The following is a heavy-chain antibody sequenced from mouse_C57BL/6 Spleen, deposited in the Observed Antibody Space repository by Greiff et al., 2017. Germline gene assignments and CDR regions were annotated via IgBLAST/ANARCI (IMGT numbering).Heavy chain of an antibody. V-gene: IGHV1-66*01. J-gene: IGHJ4*01. CDR3: ASGYDGYAMDY. CDR1: GYSFTSYY. CDR2: IYPGSGNT. Sequence: QVQLKQSGPELVKPGASVKISCKASGYSFTSYYIHWVKQRPGQGLEWIGWIYPGSGNTKYNEKFKGKATLTADTSSSTAYMQLSSLTSEDSAVYYCASGYDGYAMDYWGQGTSVTVSS. D-gene: IGHD2-14*01.